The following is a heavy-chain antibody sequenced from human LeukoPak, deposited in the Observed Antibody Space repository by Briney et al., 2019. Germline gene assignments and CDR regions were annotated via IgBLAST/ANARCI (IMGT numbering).Heavy chain of an antibody. J-gene: IGHJ4*02. CDR3: ANGRYAFDY. CDR1: GYTFTSYG. D-gene: IGHD3-9*01. V-gene: IGHV1-18*01. Sequence: SVQVSCQASGYTFTSYGIRWVLQAPGQGLEWMGWISAYNGNTNYAQKLQGRVTMTTDTSTSTAYLELRSLRSDDTAVYYCANGRYAFDYWGQGTLVTVSS. CDR2: ISAYNGNT.